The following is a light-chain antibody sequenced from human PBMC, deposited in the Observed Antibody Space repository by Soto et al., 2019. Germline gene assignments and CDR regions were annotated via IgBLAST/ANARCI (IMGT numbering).Light chain of an antibody. CDR2: DAS. Sequence: EIVLTQSPATLSLSPGERATLSCRASQSVSSYLAWYQQKRGQAPRLLIYDASNRATGIPARFSGSGSGTDFSLTISSLEPEDFAVYYCQQRSSWPLTFGGATKVEIK. J-gene: IGKJ4*01. V-gene: IGKV3-11*01. CDR3: QQRSSWPLT. CDR1: QSVSSY.